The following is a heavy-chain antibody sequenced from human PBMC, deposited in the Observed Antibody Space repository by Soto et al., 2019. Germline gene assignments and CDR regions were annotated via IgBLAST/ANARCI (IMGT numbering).Heavy chain of an antibody. J-gene: IGHJ6*02. CDR2: IYYSGST. D-gene: IGHD3-3*01. CDR1: GGSISSGGYY. Sequence: ASETLSLTCTVSGGSISSGGYYWSWIRQHPGKGLEWIGYIYYSGSTYYNPSLKSRVTISVDTSKNQFSLKLSSVTAADTAVYYCARARGLYAFWSVDLYYYYGMDVWGQGTTVTVSS. CDR3: ARARGLYAFWSVDLYYYYGMDV. V-gene: IGHV4-31*03.